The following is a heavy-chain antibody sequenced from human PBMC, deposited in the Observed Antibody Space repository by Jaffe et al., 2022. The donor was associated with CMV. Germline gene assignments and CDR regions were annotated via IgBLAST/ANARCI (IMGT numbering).Heavy chain of an antibody. CDR3: ARSPLRYYYMDV. J-gene: IGHJ6*03. Sequence: EVQLVETGGGLIQPGGSLRLSCAASGFTVSSNYMSWVRQAPGKGLEWVSVIYSGGSTYYADSVKGRFTISRDNSKNTLYLQMNSLRAEDTAVYYCARSPLRYYYMDVWGKGTTVTVSS. CDR1: GFTVSSNY. CDR2: IYSGGST. V-gene: IGHV3-53*02.